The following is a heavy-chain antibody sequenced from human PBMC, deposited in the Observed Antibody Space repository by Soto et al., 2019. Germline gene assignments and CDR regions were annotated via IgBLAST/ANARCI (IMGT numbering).Heavy chain of an antibody. CDR3: ARDKITGLFDY. J-gene: IGHJ4*02. Sequence: SETLSLTCTVSGGSISSYYWSWIRQPPGKGLEYIGYIYYSGSTNYNPSLKSRVTISVDTSKNQFSLNLNSVTAADTAVYYCARDKITGLFDYWGQGTLVTVSS. CDR1: GGSISSYY. V-gene: IGHV4-59*12. D-gene: IGHD2-8*02. CDR2: IYYSGST.